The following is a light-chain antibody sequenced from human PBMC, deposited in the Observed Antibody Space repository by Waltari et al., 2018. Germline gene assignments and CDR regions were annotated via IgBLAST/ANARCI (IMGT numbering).Light chain of an antibody. CDR2: DVT. CDR3: CSYVGAYSWV. J-gene: IGLJ3*02. V-gene: IGLV2-11*01. CDR1: GRDIGAYNY. Sequence: QSALTQPLSVSGSPGQSVTIPCTVTGRDIGAYNYVPWSQQHPDKAPKLILYDVTERPSGVPDRFSGSKSGNTASLTISGLQAEDEAHYYCCSYVGAYSWVFGGGTDLTVV.